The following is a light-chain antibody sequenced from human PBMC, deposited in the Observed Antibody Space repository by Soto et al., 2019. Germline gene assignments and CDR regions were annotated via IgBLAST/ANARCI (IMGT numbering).Light chain of an antibody. CDR2: GAS. V-gene: IGKV3-20*01. CDR3: HQYGSSPRT. Sequence: EIVLTQSPGTLSLSPGERATLSCRASQSVTSSYLAWYQQQPGQAPRLLIYGASSRATGIPDRFSGSGSGTEFTLTISRLEPQDFAMYYCHQYGSSPRTFGGGTKVEIK. CDR1: QSVTSSY. J-gene: IGKJ4*01.